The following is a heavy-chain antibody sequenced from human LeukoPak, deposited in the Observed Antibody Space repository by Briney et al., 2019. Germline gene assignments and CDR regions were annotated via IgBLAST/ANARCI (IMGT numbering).Heavy chain of an antibody. CDR3: VKDLYKGDTSSWYYFDY. CDR1: GFTFSIYA. Sequence: GGSLRLSCSGSGFTFSIYAIHWVRQAPGKGPEYVSVINSSGDKTYYADSVKGRFTISRDNSKNTVSLQMSSLRAEDTAMYYCVKDLYKGDTSSWYYFDYWGQGTLVTASS. D-gene: IGHD6-13*01. V-gene: IGHV3-64D*06. J-gene: IGHJ4*02. CDR2: INSSGDKT.